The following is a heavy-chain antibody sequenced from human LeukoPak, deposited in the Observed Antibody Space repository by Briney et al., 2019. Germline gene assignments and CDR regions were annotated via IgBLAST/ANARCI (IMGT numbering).Heavy chain of an antibody. Sequence: PGGSLRLSCAASGFTFSSYSMNWVRQAPGKGLEWVSSISSSSSYIYYADSVKGRFTISRDNAKNSLYLQMNSLRAEDTAVYYCARGGPYDSSGHPFDYWGQGTLVTVSS. V-gene: IGHV3-21*01. CDR2: ISSSSSYI. CDR3: ARGGPYDSSGHPFDY. CDR1: GFTFSSYS. J-gene: IGHJ4*02. D-gene: IGHD3-22*01.